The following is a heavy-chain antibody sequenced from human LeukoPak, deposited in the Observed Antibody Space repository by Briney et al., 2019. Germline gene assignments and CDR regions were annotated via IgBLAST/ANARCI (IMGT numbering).Heavy chain of an antibody. D-gene: IGHD3-10*01. V-gene: IGHV1-18*01. CDR3: ARVDYYYGSGTCSTYYFDY. CDR1: GYTFTSYG. J-gene: IGHJ4*02. CDR2: ISAYNSST. Sequence: GASVKVSCKASGYTFTSYGVSWVRQAPGQGLEWMGWISAYNSSTNYAQKFQGRVTMTTDTSTSTAYMELRSLRSDDTAVYYCARVDYYYGSGTCSTYYFDYWGQGTLVTVSS.